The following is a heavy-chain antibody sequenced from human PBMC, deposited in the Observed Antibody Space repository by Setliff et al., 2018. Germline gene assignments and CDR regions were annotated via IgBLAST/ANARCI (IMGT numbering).Heavy chain of an antibody. CDR1: GYTFTSYA. D-gene: IGHD2-8*01. J-gene: IGHJ4*02. V-gene: IGHV1-3*01. CDR2: INAGNGNT. CDR3: ARGLIVLPGPSGDMGYFDY. Sequence: ASVKVSCKASGYTFTSYAMHWVRQAPGQRLEWMGWINAGNGNTKYSQKFQGRVTITRDTSASTAYMELSSLRSEDTAVYYCARGLIVLPGPSGDMGYFDYWGQGTLVTVSS.